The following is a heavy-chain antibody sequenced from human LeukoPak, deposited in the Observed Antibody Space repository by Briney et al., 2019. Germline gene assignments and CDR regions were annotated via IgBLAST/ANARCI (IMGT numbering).Heavy chain of an antibody. Sequence: GGSLRLSCAASGFTFSSYAMSWVRQAPGKGLEWVSAISGSGGSTYYADSVKGRFTISRDNSKNTLYLQMNSLRAEDTAVYYCAKDRRYCSGGSGSESFSIFDYWGQGTLVTVSS. V-gene: IGHV3-23*01. D-gene: IGHD2-15*01. CDR2: ISGSGGST. J-gene: IGHJ4*02. CDR1: GFTFSSYA. CDR3: AKDRRYCSGGSGSESFSIFDY.